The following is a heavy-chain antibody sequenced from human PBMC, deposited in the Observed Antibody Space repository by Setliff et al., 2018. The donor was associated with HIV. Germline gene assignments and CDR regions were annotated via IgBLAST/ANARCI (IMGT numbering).Heavy chain of an antibody. CDR3: AQAQTSVSGSYYQYLQH. Sequence: GGSLRLSCAASRFDFNNYWMCWVRQAPGKGLEWVANIGQDGSEKNYVDSVKGRFTISRDNAKNSMGLQMKSLRAEDPAVYYCAQAQTSVSGSYYQYLQHWGQGTLVTVSS. J-gene: IGHJ1*01. V-gene: IGHV3-7*03. CDR2: IGQDGSEK. D-gene: IGHD3-10*01. CDR1: RFDFNNYW.